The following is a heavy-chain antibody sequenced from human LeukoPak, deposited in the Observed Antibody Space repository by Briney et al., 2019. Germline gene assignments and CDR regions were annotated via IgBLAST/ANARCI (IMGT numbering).Heavy chain of an antibody. Sequence: SETLSLTCTVSGGSISSYYWSWIRQPPGKGLEWVGYIYYSGSTNYNPSLKSRVTISVDTSKNQFSLKLSSVTAADTAVYYCARVEGPVTTNYYYYMDVWGKGTTVTVSS. V-gene: IGHV4-59*01. CDR2: IYYSGST. D-gene: IGHD4-11*01. J-gene: IGHJ6*03. CDR1: GGSISSYY. CDR3: ARVEGPVTTNYYYYMDV.